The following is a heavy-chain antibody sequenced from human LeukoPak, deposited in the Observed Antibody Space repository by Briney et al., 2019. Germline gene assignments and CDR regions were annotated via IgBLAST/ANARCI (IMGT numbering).Heavy chain of an antibody. CDR1: GFAFSNAW. J-gene: IGHJ4*02. Sequence: GGSLRLSCAASGFAFSNAWMSWVRQAPGKGLEWVGRIKSKTDGGTTDYAAPVKGRFTISRDDTKNTLYLQMNSLKTEDTAVYYCTTRIAAPPEPDYWGQGTLATVSS. CDR2: IKSKTDGGTT. CDR3: TTRIAAPPEPDY. V-gene: IGHV3-15*01. D-gene: IGHD6-25*01.